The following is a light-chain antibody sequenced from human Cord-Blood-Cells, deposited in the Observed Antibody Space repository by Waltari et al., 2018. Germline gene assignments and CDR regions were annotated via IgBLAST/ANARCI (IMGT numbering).Light chain of an antibody. V-gene: IGKV1-39*01. Sequence: DIQMTQSQSSLSASVADRVTLTCRASQSISSYLNWDQQKPGKAPKLLIYAASSLQSGVPSRFSGSGSGTDFTLTISSLQPEDFATYYCQQSYSTPLTFGGGTKVEIK. CDR1: QSISSY. J-gene: IGKJ4*01. CDR3: QQSYSTPLT. CDR2: AAS.